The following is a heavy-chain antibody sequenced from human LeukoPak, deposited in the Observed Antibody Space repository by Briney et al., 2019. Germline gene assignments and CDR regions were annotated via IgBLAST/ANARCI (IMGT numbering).Heavy chain of an antibody. J-gene: IGHJ4*02. D-gene: IGHD3-10*01. CDR1: GFTFDDYA. V-gene: IGHV3-9*03. CDR2: ISWNSGNI. Sequence: SLRLSCAGSGFTFDDYAMHWVRQAPGKGLEWVSGISWNSGNIGYADSVKGRFIVSRDNAKNSLYLQMNSLRDEDMAFYCAKGRSGYYYGSGPLDYWGQGTLVTVSS. CDR3: AKGRSGYYYGSGPLDY.